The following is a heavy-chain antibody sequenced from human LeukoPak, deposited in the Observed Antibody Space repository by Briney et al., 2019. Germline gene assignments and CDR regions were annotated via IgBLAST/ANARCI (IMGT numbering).Heavy chain of an antibody. D-gene: IGHD6-13*01. V-gene: IGHV4-59*01. CDR1: GGSIGSYY. CDR3: ARELAAAGTINWFDP. CDR2: IYYSGST. J-gene: IGHJ5*02. Sequence: SETLSLTCTVSGGSIGSYYWSWIRQPPGKGLEWIGYIYYSGSTNYNPSLKSRVTISVDTSKNQFSLKLSSVTAADTAVYYCARELAAAGTINWFDPWGQGTLVTVSS.